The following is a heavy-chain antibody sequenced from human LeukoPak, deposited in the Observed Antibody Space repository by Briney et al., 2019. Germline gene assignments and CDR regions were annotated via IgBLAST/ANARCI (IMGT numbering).Heavy chain of an antibody. CDR3: ARSGHRRYYYASGPDY. J-gene: IGHJ4*02. D-gene: IGHD3-10*01. Sequence: ASVKVSCKASGYTFTNYGISWVRQAPGQGLEWMGWISTYNGNTKYTQNLQGRVTMTTDTSTSTAYMDLTSLRSDDTVVYYCARSGHRRYYYASGPDYWGQGTLVTVSS. V-gene: IGHV1-18*01. CDR1: GYTFTNYG. CDR2: ISTYNGNT.